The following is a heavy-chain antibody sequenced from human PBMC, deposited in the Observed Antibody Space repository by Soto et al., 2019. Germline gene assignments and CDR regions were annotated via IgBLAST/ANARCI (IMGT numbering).Heavy chain of an antibody. Sequence: SETLSLTCTVSGGSISVGGYYWSWIRQHPGKGLEWIGYIYYSGNTYYNPPLKSRVSISVDTSKNQFSLKLTSVTAADTAVYYCARAGTITTSWFDPWGQGTLVTVS. D-gene: IGHD4-4*01. J-gene: IGHJ5*02. V-gene: IGHV4-31*03. CDR3: ARAGTITTSWFDP. CDR2: IYYSGNT. CDR1: GGSISVGGYY.